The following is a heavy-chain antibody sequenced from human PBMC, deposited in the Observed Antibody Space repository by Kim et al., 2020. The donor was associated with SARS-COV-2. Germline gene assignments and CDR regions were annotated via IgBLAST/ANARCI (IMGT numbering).Heavy chain of an antibody. CDR2: INHSGST. V-gene: IGHV4-34*01. J-gene: IGHJ4*02. D-gene: IGHD3-9*01. CDR3: AASYDILTGYRY. Sequence: SETLSLTCAVYGGSFSGYYWSWIRQPPGKGLEWIGEINHSGSTNYNPSLKSRVTISVDTSKNQFSLKLSSVTAADTAVYYCAASYDILTGYRYWGQGTLVTVSS. CDR1: GGSFSGYY.